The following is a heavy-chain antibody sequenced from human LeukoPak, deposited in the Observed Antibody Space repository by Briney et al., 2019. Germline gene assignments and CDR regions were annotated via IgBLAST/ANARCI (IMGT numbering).Heavy chain of an antibody. Sequence: HGASVKVSCKASGYTFTSYYMHWVRQAPGQGLEWMGIINPSGGSTSYAQKFQGRVTMTRDMSTSTVYMELSSLRSEDTAVYYCARDYDYYDSSGYYFDYWGQGTLVTVSS. J-gene: IGHJ4*02. V-gene: IGHV1-46*01. D-gene: IGHD3-22*01. CDR1: GYTFTSYY. CDR2: INPSGGST. CDR3: ARDYDYYDSSGYYFDY.